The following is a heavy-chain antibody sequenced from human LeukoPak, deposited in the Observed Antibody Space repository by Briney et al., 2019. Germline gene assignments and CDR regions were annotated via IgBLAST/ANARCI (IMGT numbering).Heavy chain of an antibody. CDR1: GGSFSGYY. D-gene: IGHD4-11*01. CDR3: AKSYSNYPPYFDY. J-gene: IGHJ4*02. V-gene: IGHV4-34*01. Sequence: SETLSLTCAVYGGSFSGYYWSWIRQPPGKGLEWIGEINHSGRTYYNPSLKSRVTISVDTSKNQFSLQLSSVTAADTAVYYCAKSYSNYPPYFDYWGQGTLVTVSS. CDR2: INHSGRT.